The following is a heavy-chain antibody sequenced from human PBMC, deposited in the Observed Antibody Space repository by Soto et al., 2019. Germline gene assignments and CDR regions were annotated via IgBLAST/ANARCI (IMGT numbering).Heavy chain of an antibody. J-gene: IGHJ4*02. CDR3: ARLHSSSPPSCFDY. Sequence: ASVKVSCKASGYSFSFYGINWVRQAPGQGLEWMGWINPSDGNRNFAQKFEDRVTMTTDTSTNTVFLELRSLRSDDTAVYYCARLHSSSPPSCFDYWGQGTLVTVSS. D-gene: IGHD6-6*01. CDR2: INPSDGNR. CDR1: GYSFSFYG. V-gene: IGHV1-18*01.